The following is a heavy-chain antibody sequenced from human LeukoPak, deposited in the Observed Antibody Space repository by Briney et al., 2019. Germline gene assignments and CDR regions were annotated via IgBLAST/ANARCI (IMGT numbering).Heavy chain of an antibody. V-gene: IGHV1-2*02. Sequence: ASVKVSCKASGYTFTGYYMHWVRQAPGQGLEWMGWINPNSGGTNYAQKFQGRVTMTRDTSISTAYMELSRLRSDDTAVYYCARGRGYCTSPSCIHWFYAWGQGSLVTVSS. CDR1: GYTFTGYY. D-gene: IGHD2-2*01. J-gene: IGHJ5*02. CDR3: ARGRGYCTSPSCIHWFYA. CDR2: INPNSGGT.